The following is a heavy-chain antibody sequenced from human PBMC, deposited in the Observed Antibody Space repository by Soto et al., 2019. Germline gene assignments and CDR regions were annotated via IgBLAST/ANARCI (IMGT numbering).Heavy chain of an antibody. J-gene: IGHJ4*02. D-gene: IGHD2-15*01. V-gene: IGHV1-2*04. CDR3: ARDPRDCSGGSCHLD. CDR1: GYTFTGYY. Sequence: ASVKVSCKASGYTFTGYYMHWVRQAPGQGLEWMGWINPNSGGTDYAQKFQGWVTMTRDTSASTAYMELSSLRSEDTAVYYCARDPRDCSGGSCHLDWGQGTLVTVSS. CDR2: INPNSGGT.